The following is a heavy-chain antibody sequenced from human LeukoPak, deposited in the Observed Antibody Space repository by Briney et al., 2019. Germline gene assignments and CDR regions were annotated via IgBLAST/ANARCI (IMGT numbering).Heavy chain of an antibody. CDR3: AKRGPSVTTESYYFDY. J-gene: IGHJ4*02. CDR1: GFTFSDYA. D-gene: IGHD4-17*01. CDR2: ISGSGDTT. Sequence: GGSLRLSCAASGFTFSDYAMSWVRQAPGKGLEWLSSISGSGDTTYYADSVKGRFTISRDNSKSTVDLQMNSLIAEDTAIYYCAKRGPSVTTESYYFDYWGQGSLIPVSS. V-gene: IGHV3-23*01.